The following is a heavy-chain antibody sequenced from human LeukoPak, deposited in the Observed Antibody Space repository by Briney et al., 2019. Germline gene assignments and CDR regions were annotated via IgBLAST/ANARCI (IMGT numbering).Heavy chain of an antibody. D-gene: IGHD3-10*01. J-gene: IGHJ5*02. CDR1: GYTFTGYH. Sequence: ASVKVSCKASGYTFTGYHMHWVRQAPGQGLEWMGWINPNSGGTNYAQKFQGRVTMTRDTSISTAYMELSRLRSDDTAVYYCARDPSDYYGSGSYMRWFDPWGQGTLVTVSS. V-gene: IGHV1-2*02. CDR2: INPNSGGT. CDR3: ARDPSDYYGSGSYMRWFDP.